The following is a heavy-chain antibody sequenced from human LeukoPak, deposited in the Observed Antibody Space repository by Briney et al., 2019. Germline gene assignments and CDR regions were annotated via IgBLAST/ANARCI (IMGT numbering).Heavy chain of an antibody. Sequence: SETLSLTCTVSGDSISSSSYYWGWIRQPPGKGLEWIGYIYYSGSTNYNPSLKSRVTISVDTSKNQFSLKLSSVTAADTAVYYCARDGVHDFWSGYLFRYYYMDVWGKGTTVTVSS. J-gene: IGHJ6*03. CDR3: ARDGVHDFWSGYLFRYYYMDV. CDR1: GDSISSSSYY. D-gene: IGHD3-3*01. CDR2: IYYSGST. V-gene: IGHV4-61*01.